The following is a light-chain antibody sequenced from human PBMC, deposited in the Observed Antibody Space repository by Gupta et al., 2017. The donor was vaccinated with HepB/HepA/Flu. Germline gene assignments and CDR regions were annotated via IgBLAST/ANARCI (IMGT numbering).Light chain of an antibody. CDR3: QQYNSYSKT. Sequence: DIQMTQSPSTLSASVGDRVTITCRASQSISSWLAWYQQKPGKAPKLLIYKASSLESGVPSRFSGSGSGTEFTHTISSLQPDDFATDDCQQYNSYSKTCGQGTKVEIK. CDR1: QSISSW. CDR2: KAS. V-gene: IGKV1-5*03. J-gene: IGKJ1*01.